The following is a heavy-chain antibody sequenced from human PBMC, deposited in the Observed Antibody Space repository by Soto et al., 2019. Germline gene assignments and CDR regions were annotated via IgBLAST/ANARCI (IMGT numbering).Heavy chain of an antibody. CDR3: ARLWFAELFYFHY. Sequence: SETLSLTCTVSGGSISSANYYWGWIRQPPGKGLEWIATIYYTGSTYYNPSLKSRVTISVDTSKNHFSLKLTSVAAADTAVYYCARLWFAELFYFHYWGPGTLVTVSS. D-gene: IGHD3-10*01. V-gene: IGHV4-39*02. CDR1: GGSISSANYY. CDR2: IYYTGST. J-gene: IGHJ4*02.